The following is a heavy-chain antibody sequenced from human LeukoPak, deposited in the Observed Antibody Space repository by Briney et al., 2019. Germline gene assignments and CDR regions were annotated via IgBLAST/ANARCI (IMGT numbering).Heavy chain of an antibody. CDR2: IKRKTEGETT. CDR1: GFTFSNAW. CDR3: TTDGQG. J-gene: IGHJ4*02. V-gene: IGHV3-15*01. Sequence: GSLILSCAASGFTFSNAWMSWVRQAPGKGLEWVGRIKRKTEGETTDYAAPVKGRFTISRDDSKNTLYLQTNSLKSEDTAVYYCTTDGQGWGQGTLVTVSS.